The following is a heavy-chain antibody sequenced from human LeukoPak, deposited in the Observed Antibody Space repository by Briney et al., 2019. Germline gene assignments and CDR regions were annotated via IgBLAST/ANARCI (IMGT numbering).Heavy chain of an antibody. CDR1: GYTFTNFD. CDR3: ARGSSPYYFDY. Sequence: ASVKVSCKASGYTFTNFDINWVRQATGQGLEWMGWMNPNTGNAGYAQKFQDRVTITWDASISTAFMDLSSLRSEDTAVYYCARGSSPYYFDYWGQGTLVTVSS. D-gene: IGHD6-6*01. J-gene: IGHJ4*02. V-gene: IGHV1-8*03. CDR2: MNPNTGNA.